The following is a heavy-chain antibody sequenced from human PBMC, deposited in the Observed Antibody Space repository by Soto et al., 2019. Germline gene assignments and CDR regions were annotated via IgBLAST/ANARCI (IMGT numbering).Heavy chain of an antibody. D-gene: IGHD6-19*01. CDR3: AKYSSGWPHYYYGMDV. CDR2: ISGSGGST. Sequence: GESLKISCAASGFTFSSYAMSWVRQAPGKGLEWVSAISGSGGSTYYADSVKGRFTISRDNSKNTLYLQMNSLRAEDTAVYYCAKYSSGWPHYYYGMDVWGQGTTVTVSS. CDR1: GFTFSSYA. J-gene: IGHJ6*02. V-gene: IGHV3-23*01.